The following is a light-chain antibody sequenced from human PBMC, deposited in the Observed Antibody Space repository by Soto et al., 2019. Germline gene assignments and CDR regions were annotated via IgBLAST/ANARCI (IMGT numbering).Light chain of an antibody. CDR2: EVS. CDR1: QIFLHSDGKTY. J-gene: IGKJ5*01. Sequence: DIVMTHTPLSLSVTPGHPASISCNSIQIFLHSDGKTYLCWYLQKPGQPPQLLIYEVSKRFSGVPDRFSGSGSGTDFTLKISRVEAEDVGIYYCMQSIQLPITFGEGTRLEIK. V-gene: IGKV2D-29*01. CDR3: MQSIQLPIT.